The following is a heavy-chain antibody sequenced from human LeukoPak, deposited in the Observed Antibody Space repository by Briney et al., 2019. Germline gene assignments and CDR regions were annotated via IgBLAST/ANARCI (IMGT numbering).Heavy chain of an antibody. CDR1: GFTFSSYW. D-gene: IGHD3-10*01. V-gene: IGHV3-23*01. J-gene: IGHJ6*03. CDR3: AKVGGSGNINYYYMDV. Sequence: GGSLRLSCAASGFTFSSYWMSWVRQAPGKGLEWVSAISGSGGSTYYADSVKGRFTISRDNSKNTLYLQMNSLRAEDTAVYYCAKVGGSGNINYYYMDVWGKGTTVTVSS. CDR2: ISGSGGST.